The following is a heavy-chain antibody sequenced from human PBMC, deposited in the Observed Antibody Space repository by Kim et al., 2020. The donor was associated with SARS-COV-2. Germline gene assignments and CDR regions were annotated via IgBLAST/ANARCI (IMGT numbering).Heavy chain of an antibody. J-gene: IGHJ6*02. Sequence: SVKVSCKASGGTFSSYAISWVRQAPGQGLEWMGRIIPILGIANYAQKFQGRVTITADKSTSTAYMELSSLRSEDTAVYYCARDPGTPNPLYPIYSGYVGDYGMDVWGQGTTVTVSS. D-gene: IGHD5-12*01. CDR3: ARDPGTPNPLYPIYSGYVGDYGMDV. CDR1: GGTFSSYA. V-gene: IGHV1-69*04. CDR2: IIPILGIA.